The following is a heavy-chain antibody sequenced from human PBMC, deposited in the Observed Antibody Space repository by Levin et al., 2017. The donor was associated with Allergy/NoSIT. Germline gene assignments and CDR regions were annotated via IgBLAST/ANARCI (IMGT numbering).Heavy chain of an antibody. CDR2: ISPGNGVT. V-gene: IGHV1-3*01. CDR1: GYTFTNYV. D-gene: IGHD3-9*01. J-gene: IGHJ3*02. CDR3: AIGYYSNSAGYYAFDI. Sequence: PRASVKVSCKASGYTFTNYVVHWVRLAPGQTLEWMAWISPGNGVTKYSQSFQDRVITTRDTSAGTAYMELSSLTSEDTAVYYCAIGYYSNSAGYYAFDIWGQGTMVTVSS.